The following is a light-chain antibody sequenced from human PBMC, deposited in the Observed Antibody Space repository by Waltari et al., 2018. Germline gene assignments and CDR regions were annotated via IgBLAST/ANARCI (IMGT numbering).Light chain of an antibody. CDR1: SSDVGSYDY. CDR3: TSYTVSTPLV. J-gene: IGLJ3*02. V-gene: IGLV2-14*01. CDR2: EVS. Sequence: QSALTQPASVSGSPGQSITISCTGTSSDVGSYDYVSWYQQHPGKAPKLIIYEVSNRPSGVSNRFSGSKSGNTASLTISGRQAEDEADYYCTSYTVSTPLVFGGGTKLTVL.